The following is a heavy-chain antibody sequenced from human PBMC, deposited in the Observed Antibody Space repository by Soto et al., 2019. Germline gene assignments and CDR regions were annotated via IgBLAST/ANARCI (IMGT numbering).Heavy chain of an antibody. J-gene: IGHJ4*02. V-gene: IGHV1-69*05. CDR1: GGTFSSYA. Sequence: QVQLVQSGAEVKKPGSSVKVSCKASGGTFSSYAISWVRQAPGQGLEWMGGIIPIFGTANYAQKFQGRVTXTXDEXTSTAYMERSSLRSEDTAVYYCARHYYDSSGSYGYWGQGTLVTVSS. D-gene: IGHD3-22*01. CDR2: IIPIFGTA. CDR3: ARHYYDSSGSYGY.